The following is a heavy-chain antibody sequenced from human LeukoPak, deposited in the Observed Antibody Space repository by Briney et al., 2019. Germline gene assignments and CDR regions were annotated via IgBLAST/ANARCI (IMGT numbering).Heavy chain of an antibody. Sequence: GGSLRLSCAACGFTFSSYWMSWVRQAPGKGVEGVANIKQDGSEKYYVDSVKRRFTISRDNAKNSLYLQMNSLRAEDTAVYYCARALNRYYYDSSGYYYAFDPWGQGTLVTVSS. CDR3: ARALNRYYYDSSGYYYAFDP. D-gene: IGHD3-22*01. CDR2: IKQDGSEK. V-gene: IGHV3-7*01. J-gene: IGHJ5*02. CDR1: GFTFSSYW.